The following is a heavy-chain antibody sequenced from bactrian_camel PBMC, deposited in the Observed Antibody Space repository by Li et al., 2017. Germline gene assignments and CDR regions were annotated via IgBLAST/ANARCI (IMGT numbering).Heavy chain of an antibody. CDR1: RLTYNSRC. CDR2: IYVIDDST. Sequence: LQLVESGGGSAQTGGSLRLSCEGVRLTYNSRCMGWFRQKEREGTEKEREGVASIYVIDDSTYYADSVKGRFTIAQDRAKNTLYMQMNNQKPEDTAMYYCGYDLPRYCDLKVRTTRTRKWGQGTQVTVTA. J-gene: IGHJ6*01. D-gene: IGHD5*01. V-gene: IGHV3S28*01. CDR3: GYDLPRYCDLKVRTTRTRK.